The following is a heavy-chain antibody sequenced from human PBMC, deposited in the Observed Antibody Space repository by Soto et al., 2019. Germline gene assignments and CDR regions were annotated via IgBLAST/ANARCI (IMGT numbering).Heavy chain of an antibody. V-gene: IGHV1-24*01. CDR1: GGTFSSFT. CDR2: FDPEDGET. CDR3: ATAGEMATIFHY. Sequence: ASVKVSCKASGGTFSSFTISWVRQAPGQGLEWMGGFDPEDGETIYAQKFQGRVTMTEDTSTDTAYMELSSLRSEDTAVYYCATAGEMATIFHYWGQGTLVTVSS. J-gene: IGHJ4*02. D-gene: IGHD5-12*01.